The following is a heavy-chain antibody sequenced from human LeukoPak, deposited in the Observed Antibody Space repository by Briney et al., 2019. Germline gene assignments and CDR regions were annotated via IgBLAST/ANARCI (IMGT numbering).Heavy chain of an antibody. Sequence: ASVKVSCKASGQTFTSYYMHWVRQAPGQGLEWMGIINPSGGSTSYAQKFQGRVTMTRDTSTSTVYMELSSLRSKDTAVYYCARDGVCYGSGSSYYYYGMDVWGQGTTVTVSS. CDR2: INPSGGST. J-gene: IGHJ6*02. D-gene: IGHD3-10*01. CDR1: GQTFTSYY. CDR3: ARDGVCYGSGSSYYYYGMDV. V-gene: IGHV1-46*01.